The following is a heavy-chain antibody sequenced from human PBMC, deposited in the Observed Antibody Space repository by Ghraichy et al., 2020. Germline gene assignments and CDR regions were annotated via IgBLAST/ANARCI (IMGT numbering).Heavy chain of an antibody. CDR2: IYYSGST. Sequence: SETLSLTCTVSGGSISSSSYYWGWIRQPPGKGLEWIGSIYYSGSTYYNPSLKSRVTISVDTSKNQFSLKLSSVTAADTAVYYCASLNWDYDPPLFDYWGQGTLVTVSS. CDR1: GGSISSSSYY. V-gene: IGHV4-39*01. J-gene: IGHJ4*02. D-gene: IGHD1-7*01. CDR3: ASLNWDYDPPLFDY.